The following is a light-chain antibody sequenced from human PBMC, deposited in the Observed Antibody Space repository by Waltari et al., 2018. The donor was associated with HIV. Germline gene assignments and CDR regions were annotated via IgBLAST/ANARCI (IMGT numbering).Light chain of an antibody. CDR3: YSAADNTWV. CDR1: VLAKKY. Sequence: SYELTQPSSVSVSPVQTARITCSGDVLAKKYARWFQQKPGQAPVLVIYKDTERPSGSPERFAGSSSGTTVTLTISGAQVEDEADYYCYSAADNTWVFGGGTKLTVL. CDR2: KDT. V-gene: IGLV3-27*01. J-gene: IGLJ3*02.